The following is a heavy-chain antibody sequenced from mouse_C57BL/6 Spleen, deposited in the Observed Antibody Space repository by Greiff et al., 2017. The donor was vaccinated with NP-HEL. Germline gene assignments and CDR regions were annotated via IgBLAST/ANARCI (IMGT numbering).Heavy chain of an antibody. V-gene: IGHV1-61*01. Sequence: KQRPGQGLEWIGNIYPSDSETHYNQKFKDKATLTVDKSSSTAYMQLSSLTSEDSAVYYCARRYYGSSYNFDYWGQGTTLTVSS. CDR3: ARRYYGSSYNFDY. D-gene: IGHD1-1*01. J-gene: IGHJ2*01. CDR2: IYPSDSET.